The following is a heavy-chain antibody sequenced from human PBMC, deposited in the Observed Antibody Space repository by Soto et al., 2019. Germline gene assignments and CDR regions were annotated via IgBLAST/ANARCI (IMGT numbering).Heavy chain of an antibody. Sequence: AGGSLRLSCAASGFTFSSYGMHWVRQAPGKGLEWVAVISYDGSNKYYADSVKGRFTISRDNSKNTLYLQMNSLRAEDTAVYYCAKDLVRGVIIEYGYYYYGMDVCGQGTTVTVSS. CDR1: GFTFSSYG. CDR3: AKDLVRGVIIEYGYYYYGMDV. CDR2: ISYDGSNK. J-gene: IGHJ6*02. D-gene: IGHD3-10*01. V-gene: IGHV3-30*18.